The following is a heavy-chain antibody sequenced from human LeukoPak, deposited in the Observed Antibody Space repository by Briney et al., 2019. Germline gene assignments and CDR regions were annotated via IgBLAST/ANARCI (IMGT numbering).Heavy chain of an antibody. D-gene: IGHD6-25*01. CDR2: IYYDGSNE. V-gene: IGHV3-33*01. J-gene: IGHJ6*02. CDR1: GFAFSRHG. Sequence: GGSLRLSCAASGFAFSRHGMHWVRQAPGKGLEWVAVIYYDGSNEYYADSVKGRFTISRDNSRNKNTMYLQMNSLRAEDTAVYYCARDIAAVRMDVWGQGTTVTVSS. CDR3: ARDIAAVRMDV.